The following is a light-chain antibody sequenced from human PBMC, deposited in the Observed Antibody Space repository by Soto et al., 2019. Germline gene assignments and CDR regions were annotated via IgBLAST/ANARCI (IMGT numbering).Light chain of an antibody. CDR1: SSDVGGYNY. CDR2: DVS. J-gene: IGLJ1*01. Sequence: QSALTQPASVSGSPGQSITISCTGTSSDVGGYNYVSWYQQHPGKAPKLIIYDVSNRPSGVSNRFSGSKSGNTASLTISGLQPEDEADYYCTSYTSRSTYVFGTGTKLTVL. V-gene: IGLV2-14*01. CDR3: TSYTSRSTYV.